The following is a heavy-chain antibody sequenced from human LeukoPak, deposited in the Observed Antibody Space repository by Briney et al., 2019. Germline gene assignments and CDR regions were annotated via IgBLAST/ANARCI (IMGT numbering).Heavy chain of an antibody. Sequence: PSETLSLTCAVYGGSFSGYDWSWIRQPPGKGLEWIGEINHSGSTNDNPSLKSRVTISVDKSKNQFSLKLSSVTAADTAVYYCARGQAYHDFWSGHSSPDYWGQGTLVTVSS. D-gene: IGHD3-3*01. CDR3: ARGQAYHDFWSGHSSPDY. CDR1: GGSFSGYD. CDR2: INHSGST. V-gene: IGHV4-34*01. J-gene: IGHJ4*02.